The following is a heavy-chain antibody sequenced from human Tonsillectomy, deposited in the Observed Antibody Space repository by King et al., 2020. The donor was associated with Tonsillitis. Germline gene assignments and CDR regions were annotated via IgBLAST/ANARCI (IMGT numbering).Heavy chain of an antibody. CDR1: GFTFSSYA. D-gene: IGHD3-10*01. CDR2: ISGSGGST. V-gene: IGHV3-23*04. CDR3: AKDGGSGNLRYYFDY. J-gene: IGHJ4*02. Sequence: VQLVESGGGLVQPGGSLRLSCAASGFTFSSYAMSWVRQAPGKGLEWVSAISGSGGSTYYADSVRGRFTISRENSKNTLYVQMNGLRAEDTAVYYCAKDGGSGNLRYYFDYWGQGTLVTVSS.